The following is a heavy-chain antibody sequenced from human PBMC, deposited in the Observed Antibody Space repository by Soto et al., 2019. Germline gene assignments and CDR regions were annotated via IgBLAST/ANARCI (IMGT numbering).Heavy chain of an antibody. Sequence: PSETLSLTYTVSGGSISSSNYYWAWIGQPPGKGLEWIGNIYYTEGTYYNPSLKSRVTISVDTSENQVSLKLFSVTAADTALYYCVSAAKWELLFDYWGQGIQVTVSS. V-gene: IGHV4-39*01. CDR1: GGSISSSNYY. CDR3: VSAAKWELLFDY. D-gene: IGHD1-26*01. CDR2: IYYTEGT. J-gene: IGHJ4*02.